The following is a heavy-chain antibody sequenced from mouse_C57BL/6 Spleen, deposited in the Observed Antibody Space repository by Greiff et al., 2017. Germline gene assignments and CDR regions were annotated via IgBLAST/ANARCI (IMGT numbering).Heavy chain of an antibody. J-gene: IGHJ3*01. Sequence: VQLQQPGAELVMPGASVKLSCKASGYTFTSYWMHWVKQRPGQGLEWIGEIDPSDSYTNYNQKFKGKSTLTVDKSSSTAYMQLSSLTSEDSAVYYCARYPLAYWGQGTLVTVSA. CDR2: IDPSDSYT. V-gene: IGHV1-69*01. CDR1: GYTFTSYW. CDR3: ARYPLAY.